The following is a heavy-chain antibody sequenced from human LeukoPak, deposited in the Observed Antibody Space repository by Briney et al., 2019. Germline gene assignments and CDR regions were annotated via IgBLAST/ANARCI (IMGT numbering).Heavy chain of an antibody. CDR1: GFSLSTSGVG. V-gene: IGHV2-5*01. Sequence: ASGPTLVNPTQALTLTCTFSGFSLSTSGVGVGWIRQPPGKALEWLALIYWNDDKRYSPSLKSRLTITKDTSKNQVVLTMTNMDPVDTATYYCAHASGSGSYYNPYYFDYWGQGTLVTVSS. CDR2: IYWNDDK. J-gene: IGHJ4*02. CDR3: AHASGSGSYYNPYYFDY. D-gene: IGHD3-10*01.